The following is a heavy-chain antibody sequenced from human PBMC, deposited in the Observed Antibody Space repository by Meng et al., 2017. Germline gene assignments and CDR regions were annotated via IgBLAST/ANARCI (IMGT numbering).Heavy chain of an antibody. D-gene: IGHD3-10*01. J-gene: IGHJ5*02. CDR3: ARDLRRMVRGVTGFDP. CDR2: ISYDGSNK. CDR1: GFTFSSYA. V-gene: IGHV3-30*01. Sequence: GESLKISCAASGFTFSSYAMSWVRQAPGKGLEWVAVISYDGSNKYYADSVKGRFTISRDNSKNTLYLQMNSLRDEDTAVYYCARDLRRMVRGVTGFDPWGQGTLVTVSS.